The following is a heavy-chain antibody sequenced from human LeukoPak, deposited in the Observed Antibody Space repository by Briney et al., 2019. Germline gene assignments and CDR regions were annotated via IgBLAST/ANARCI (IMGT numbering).Heavy chain of an antibody. CDR1: GFTFSYYW. J-gene: IGHJ5*02. CDR3: ARDRGATITMVRGALGP. V-gene: IGHV3-48*04. D-gene: IGHD3-10*01. Sequence: GGSLRLSCVGSGFTFSYYWVTWDRQAPGKGLEWLSYISSSSSTIYYADSVKGRFTISRDNAKNSLYLQMNSLRAEDTAVYYCARDRGATITMVRGALGPWGQGTLVTVSS. CDR2: ISSSSSTI.